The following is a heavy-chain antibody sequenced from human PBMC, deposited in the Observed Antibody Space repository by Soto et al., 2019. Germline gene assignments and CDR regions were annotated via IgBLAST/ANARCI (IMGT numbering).Heavy chain of an antibody. J-gene: IGHJ4*02. Sequence: QVQLVESGGGAVLAGMSLRLSCAGSGFTFSDYAMYWVRQAPGKGLEWVAVTSDDGSKRYYTESVKGRFTITRDNSKNALFLQRNSLRREVTAGYYFAKGRADSSWLDWGQGTLVA. V-gene: IGHV3-30*18. CDR2: TSDDGSKR. D-gene: IGHD6-13*01. CDR3: AKGRADSSWLD. CDR1: GFTFSDYA.